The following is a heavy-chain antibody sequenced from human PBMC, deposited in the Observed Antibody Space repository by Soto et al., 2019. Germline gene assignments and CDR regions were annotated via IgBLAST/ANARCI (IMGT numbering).Heavy chain of an antibody. Sequence: SETLSLTCTVSGGSISSYYWSWIRQPAGKGLEWIGRIYTSGSTNYNPSLKSRVTMSVDTSKNQFSLKLSSVTAEDTAVYYCARSPTYYYGSGYYYGMDVWGQGTTVTVSS. CDR2: IYTSGST. J-gene: IGHJ6*02. D-gene: IGHD3-10*01. CDR1: GGSISSYY. V-gene: IGHV4-4*07. CDR3: ARSPTYYYGSGYYYGMDV.